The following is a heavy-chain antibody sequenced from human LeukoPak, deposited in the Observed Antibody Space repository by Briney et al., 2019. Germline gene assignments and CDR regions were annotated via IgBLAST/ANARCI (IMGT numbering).Heavy chain of an antibody. D-gene: IGHD1-26*01. Sequence: PGGSLRLSCAASGFTFSSHWMHWVRQTPGKGLVWVSRISGDASTINYADSVKGRFTISRDNAKNTLYLQMISLRAEDTAVYYCARGDSGGYYNPYWGQGTLVSVSS. V-gene: IGHV3-74*01. CDR2: ISGDASTI. CDR3: ARGDSGGYYNPY. CDR1: GFTFSSHW. J-gene: IGHJ4*02.